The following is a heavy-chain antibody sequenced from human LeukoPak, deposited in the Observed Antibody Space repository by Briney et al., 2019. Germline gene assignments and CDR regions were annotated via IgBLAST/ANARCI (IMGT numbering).Heavy chain of an antibody. V-gene: IGHV3-11*01. D-gene: IGHD5-18*01. CDR3: ARHDTAMATDYGMDV. Sequence: GGSLRLSCAASRFTFSNYAMSWIRQAPGKGLEWVSYISSRGSTIYYADSVKGRFTISRDNAKNSLYLQMNSLRAEDTAVYYCARHDTAMATDYGMDVWGQGTTVTVSS. CDR1: RFTFSNYA. J-gene: IGHJ6*02. CDR2: ISSRGSTI.